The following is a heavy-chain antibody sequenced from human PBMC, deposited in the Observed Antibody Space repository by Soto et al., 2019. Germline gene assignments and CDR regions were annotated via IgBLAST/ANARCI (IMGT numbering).Heavy chain of an antibody. CDR3: AKELTTVVTTFDY. CDR1: GFPFSSYG. J-gene: IGHJ4*02. Sequence: PVGSQRLSSADSGFPFSSYGMHWVRQAPGKGLEWVAVISYDGSNKYYADSVKGRFTISRDNSKNTLYLQMNSLRAEDTAVYYCAKELTTVVTTFDYWGQGTLVTVSS. CDR2: ISYDGSNK. V-gene: IGHV3-30*18. D-gene: IGHD4-17*01.